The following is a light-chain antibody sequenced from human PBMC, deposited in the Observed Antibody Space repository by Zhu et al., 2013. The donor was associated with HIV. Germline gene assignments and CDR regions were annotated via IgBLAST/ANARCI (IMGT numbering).Light chain of an antibody. CDR3: LQHNYYPWT. Sequence: DIQMTQSPSSLSASVGDRVTITCRASQSISSYLNWYQQKPGKAPKLLIYAASSLQSGVPSRFSGSGSGTDFTLTISSLQPEDFATYYCLQHNYYPWTFGQGTKVEIK. CDR1: QSISSY. V-gene: IGKV1-39*01. CDR2: AAS. J-gene: IGKJ1*01.